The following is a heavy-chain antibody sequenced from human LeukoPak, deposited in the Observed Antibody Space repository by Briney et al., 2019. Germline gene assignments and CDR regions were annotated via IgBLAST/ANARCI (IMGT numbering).Heavy chain of an antibody. CDR2: IRSSTNYI. V-gene: IGHV3-21*01. D-gene: IGHD3-10*01. J-gene: IGHJ4*02. CDR1: GFTFSSYS. CDR3: AREYGSGSLDY. Sequence: GGSLRLSCAASGFTFSSYSMNWVRQAPGKGLEWVSSIRSSTNYIFHADSVKVRFTISRDNAKNSLYLQMNGLRAEDTAVYYCAREYGSGSLDYWGQGTLVTVSS.